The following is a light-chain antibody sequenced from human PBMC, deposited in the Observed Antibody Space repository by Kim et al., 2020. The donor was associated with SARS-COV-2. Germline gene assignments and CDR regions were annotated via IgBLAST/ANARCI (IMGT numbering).Light chain of an antibody. J-gene: IGLJ2*01. CDR3: NSQDSNDSVV. CDR1: CLSSYY. CDR2: DKN. Sequence: VASGTTARTTSRRDCLSSYYASWYQQKPGQAPIVVIYDKNNRPAGIQDRFSGSSSGNKAFLTITGTQAGDEADYYCNSQDSNDSVVFGGGTQLTVL. V-gene: IGLV3-19*01.